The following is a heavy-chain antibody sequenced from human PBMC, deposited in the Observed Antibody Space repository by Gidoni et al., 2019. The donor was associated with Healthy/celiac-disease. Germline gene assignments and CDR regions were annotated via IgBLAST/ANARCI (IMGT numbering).Heavy chain of an antibody. Sequence: EVQLVESGGGVVRPGGSLRLSCAAYGFTFDYYGLRGVRHAPGKGLEWGSGSDWNGGSTGYADSVEGRFTFSRDNAKNSLYLQMNSLRAEDTALYYCARENDYGDPRGWFDPWGQGTLVTVSS. CDR2: SDWNGGST. V-gene: IGHV3-20*04. CDR1: GFTFDYYG. D-gene: IGHD4-17*01. J-gene: IGHJ5*02. CDR3: ARENDYGDPRGWFDP.